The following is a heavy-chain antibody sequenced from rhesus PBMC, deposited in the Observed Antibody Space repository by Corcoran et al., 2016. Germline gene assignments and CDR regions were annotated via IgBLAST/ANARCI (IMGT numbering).Heavy chain of an antibody. J-gene: IGHJ1*01. CDR3: ARVRYNIWTGITGYFEF. CDR1: GYSISSGYG. Sequence: QVQLQESGPGLVKPSETLSLTCAVSGYSISSGYGWSWIRQPPGKGLAWIGYIGGSSGSTNYNPSLKVRFTISKDTSKNQFSLKLRSVTAADTAVYYFARVRYNIWTGITGYFEFWGQGALVTVSS. D-gene: IGHD3-3*01. V-gene: IGHV4-127*01. CDR2: IGGSSGST.